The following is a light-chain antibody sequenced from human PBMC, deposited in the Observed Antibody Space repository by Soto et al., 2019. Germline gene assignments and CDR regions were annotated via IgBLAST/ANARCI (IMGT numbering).Light chain of an antibody. CDR3: QQYGNPPPNA. CDR2: GAS. Sequence: EIVLTQSPGTLSLSPRVRATLSCRASQSVSSSYLAWYQQKPGQAPRVLIHGASSRATGIPDRFSGSGSGTAFTLTISRLEPEDFAVYFGQQYGNPPPNAFGQGTKVAI. J-gene: IGKJ2*01. CDR1: QSVSSSY. V-gene: IGKV3-20*01.